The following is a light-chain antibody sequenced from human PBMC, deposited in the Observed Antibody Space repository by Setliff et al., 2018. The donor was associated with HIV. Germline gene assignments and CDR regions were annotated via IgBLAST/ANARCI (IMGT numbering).Light chain of an antibody. J-gene: IGLJ1*01. CDR2: DVT. CDR3: NSYSTSSTPLYV. V-gene: IGLV2-14*03. CDR1: SSDVGSYNF. Sequence: QSALTQPASVSGSPGQSITISCAGTSSDVGSYNFVSWYQQHPGKAPKLMIYDVTTRPSGVSSRFSGSKSGNAASLTISGLQAEDEADYYCNSYSTSSTPLYVFGTGTKVTVL.